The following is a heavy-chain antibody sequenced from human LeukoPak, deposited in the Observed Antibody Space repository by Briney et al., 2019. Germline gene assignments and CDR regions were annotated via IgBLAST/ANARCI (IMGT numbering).Heavy chain of an antibody. J-gene: IGHJ6*02. D-gene: IGHD2-15*01. V-gene: IGHV3-53*01. Sequence: GGSLRLSCAASGFSVNSYYMSWVRQAPGRGLEWVSALSSNYNTHYADSVSGRFTISRDNSKNTLYLQMNSLRAEDTAVYYCARDLSQGRPYYYYYYGMDVWGQGTTVTVSS. CDR3: ARDLSQGRPYYYYYYGMDV. CDR2: LSSNYNT. CDR1: GFSVNSYY.